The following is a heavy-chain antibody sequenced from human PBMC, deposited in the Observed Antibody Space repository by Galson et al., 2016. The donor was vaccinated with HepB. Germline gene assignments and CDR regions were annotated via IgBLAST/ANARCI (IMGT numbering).Heavy chain of an antibody. J-gene: IGHJ4*02. CDR2: VYSSGST. CDR1: GDSISSYF. D-gene: IGHD4/OR15-4a*01. Sequence: TLSLTCSVSGDSISSYFWSWIRQPPGKGLEWIGYVYSSGSTIYNPSLQSRVTMSVDTSKNQFSLNLESVTAADTAVFYCARLRYGGNFDFWGEGTLVTVSS. V-gene: IGHV4-59*01. CDR3: ARLRYGGNFDF.